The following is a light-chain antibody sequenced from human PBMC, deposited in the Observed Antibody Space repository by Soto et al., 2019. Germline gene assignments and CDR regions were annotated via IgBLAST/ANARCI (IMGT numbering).Light chain of an antibody. CDR1: KIESEG. V-gene: IGLV3-21*04. CDR2: YDS. Sequence: SYELTQPPSVSVAPGKTAKITCGGKKIESEGVHWYQQKPGQAPVLLIYYDSDRPSEIPERFSGSSSGNTATLTIRRIEVGDEADYYCQVWDDSGDHVIFGGGTKLTVL. CDR3: QVWDDSGDHVI. J-gene: IGLJ2*01.